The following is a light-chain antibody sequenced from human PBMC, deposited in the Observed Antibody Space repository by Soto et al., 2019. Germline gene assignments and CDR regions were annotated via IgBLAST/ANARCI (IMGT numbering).Light chain of an antibody. J-gene: IGLJ1*01. V-gene: IGLV2-11*01. CDR3: CSYAGTYSYV. CDR2: DVS. CDR1: SSDSDVNDYKF. Sequence: QSVLTQPRSVSGSPGQSVTISCTGTSSDSDVNDYKFFSWYQQHPGKAPKLIIFDVSERPSGVPDRFSASKSDNTASLSISGLQAEDEADYYCCSYAGTYSYVFGSGTKVTVL.